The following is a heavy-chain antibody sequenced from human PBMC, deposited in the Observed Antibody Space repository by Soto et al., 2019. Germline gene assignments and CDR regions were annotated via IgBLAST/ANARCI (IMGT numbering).Heavy chain of an antibody. CDR2: ISWNSGSI. J-gene: IGHJ2*01. D-gene: IGHD4-17*01. Sequence: EVQLVESGGGLVQPSRSLRLSCAASGFTFDDYAMHWVRQAPGKGLEWVSGISWNSGSIGYADSVKGRFTISRDNAKNSLYLQMNSLRAEDTALYYCAKRGSKVTSNWYFDLWGRGTLVTVSS. CDR3: AKRGSKVTSNWYFDL. CDR1: GFTFDDYA. V-gene: IGHV3-9*01.